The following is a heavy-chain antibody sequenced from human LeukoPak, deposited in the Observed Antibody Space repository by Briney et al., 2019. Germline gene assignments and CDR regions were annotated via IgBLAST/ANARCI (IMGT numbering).Heavy chain of an antibody. Sequence: SVKVSCKASGGTFSSYAISWVRQAPGQGLEWKGGIIPIFGTANYAQKFQGRVTITTDESTSTAYMELSSLRSEDTAVYYCARDLTYYYGSGSQRSHWFDPWGQGTLVTVSS. D-gene: IGHD3-10*01. CDR1: GGTFSSYA. J-gene: IGHJ5*02. V-gene: IGHV1-69*05. CDR3: ARDLTYYYGSGSQRSHWFDP. CDR2: IIPIFGTA.